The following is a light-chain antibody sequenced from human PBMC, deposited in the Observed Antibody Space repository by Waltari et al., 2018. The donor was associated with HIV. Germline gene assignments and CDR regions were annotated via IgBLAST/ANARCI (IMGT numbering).Light chain of an antibody. CDR2: KDT. Sequence: QPVLTQPPSASGNPGQRVPISCPGSSSNIENDNVYWYQQFPGAAPQLLIYKDTQRPSGVPDRFTGSKSGTSASLAIGGLRSEDEADYYCVGWDSRLRGYVFGTGTKVTGL. CDR1: SSNIENDN. J-gene: IGLJ1*01. CDR3: VGWDSRLRGYV. V-gene: IGLV1-47*01.